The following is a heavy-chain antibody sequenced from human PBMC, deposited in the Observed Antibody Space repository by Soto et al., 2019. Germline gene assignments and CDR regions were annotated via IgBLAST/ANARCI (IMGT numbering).Heavy chain of an antibody. V-gene: IGHV1-24*01. Sequence: GASVKVSCKVSGYTLTELSMHWVRQAPGKGLEWMGGFDPEDGETIYAQKCQGRVTMTEDTSTDTAYMELSSLRSEDTAVYYCATPHGGWELGGGMDVWGQGTTVTVSS. J-gene: IGHJ6*02. CDR2: FDPEDGET. D-gene: IGHD1-26*01. CDR1: GYTLTELS. CDR3: ATPHGGWELGGGMDV.